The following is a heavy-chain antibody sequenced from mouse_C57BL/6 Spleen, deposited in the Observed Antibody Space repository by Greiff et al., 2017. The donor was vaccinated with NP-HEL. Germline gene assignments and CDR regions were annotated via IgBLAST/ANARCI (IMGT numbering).Heavy chain of an antibody. D-gene: IGHD2-4*01. CDR3: ARSSTYYDYDERYAMDY. CDR2: IHPNSGST. Sequence: VQLQQPGAELVKPGASVKLSCKASGYTFTTYWMHWVKQRPGQGLEWIGMIHPNSGSTNYNEKFKSKATLTVDKSSSTAYMQLSSLTSEDSAVYYCARSSTYYDYDERYAMDYWGQGTSVTVSS. V-gene: IGHV1-64*01. J-gene: IGHJ4*01. CDR1: GYTFTTYW.